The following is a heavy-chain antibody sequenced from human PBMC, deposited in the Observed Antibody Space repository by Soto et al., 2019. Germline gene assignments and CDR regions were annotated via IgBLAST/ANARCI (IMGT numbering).Heavy chain of an antibody. J-gene: IGHJ4*02. CDR2: INAGNGNT. CDR1: GYIFTSYA. V-gene: IGHV1-3*01. Sequence: QVQLVQSGAEVKKPGASVKVSCKTSGYIFTSYAMHWVRQAPGQRPEWMGWINAGNGNTKYAQNFVGRVTFIRDPSASTVYMELTSLRSDDTAVYYCARGNTAPVDYWGQGTLVTVSS. CDR3: ARGNTAPVDY.